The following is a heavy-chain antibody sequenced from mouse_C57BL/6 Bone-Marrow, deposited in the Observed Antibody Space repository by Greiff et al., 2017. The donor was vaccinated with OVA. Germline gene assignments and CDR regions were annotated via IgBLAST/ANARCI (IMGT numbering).Heavy chain of an antibody. Sequence: EVNLVESGAELVKPGASVKLSCTASGFNIKDYYMHWVKQRTEQGLEWIGRIDPEDGETKYAPKFLGKATITADTSSNTAYLQISRLTSEETAVYYCASTENDWGQGTTLTVSS. CDR3: ASTEND. CDR2: IDPEDGET. V-gene: IGHV14-2*01. J-gene: IGHJ2*01. CDR1: GFNIKDYY.